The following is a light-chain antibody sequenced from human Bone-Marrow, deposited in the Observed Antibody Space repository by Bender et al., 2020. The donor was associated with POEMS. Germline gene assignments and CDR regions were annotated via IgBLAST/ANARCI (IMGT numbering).Light chain of an antibody. CDR1: SSDVGTYNL. CDR3: CSYAGSTTWV. V-gene: IGLV2-23*01. CDR2: EDT. Sequence: QSALTQPASVSGSPRQSITISCTGTSSDVGTYNLVSWYQHHPGKAPKLIIYEDTKRPSGISNRFSGSKSGNTASLTISGLQSEDEADYFCCSYAGSTTWVFGGGTKLTVL. J-gene: IGLJ3*02.